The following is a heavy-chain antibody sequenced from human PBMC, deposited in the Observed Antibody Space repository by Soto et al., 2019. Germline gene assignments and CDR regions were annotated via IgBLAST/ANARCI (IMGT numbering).Heavy chain of an antibody. V-gene: IGHV4-59*02. CDR1: GDSVSGYY. J-gene: IGHJ4*02. Sequence: SETLSLTCTVSGDSVSGYYWSWVRQPPGKGLGWIGNIYYSGGTNYNPSLKSRVTISVDTSKNQFSLKLSSVTAADTAVYYCARWFYYDSSGYPDYWGQGTLVTVSS. CDR3: ARWFYYDSSGYPDY. CDR2: IYYSGGT. D-gene: IGHD3-22*01.